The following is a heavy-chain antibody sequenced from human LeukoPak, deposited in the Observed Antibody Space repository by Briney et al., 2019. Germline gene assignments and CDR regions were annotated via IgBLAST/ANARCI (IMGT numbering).Heavy chain of an antibody. CDR3: ASHTIFGVADAFDI. D-gene: IGHD3-3*01. J-gene: IGHJ3*02. V-gene: IGHV4-61*02. CDR1: GGSISSGDYY. Sequence: PSETLSLTCTVSGGSISSGDYYWSWIRQPPGKGLEWIGRIYTSGSTNYNPSLKSRVTISVDTSKNQFSLKLSSVTAADTAVYYCASHTIFGVADAFDIWGQGTMVTVSS. CDR2: IYTSGST.